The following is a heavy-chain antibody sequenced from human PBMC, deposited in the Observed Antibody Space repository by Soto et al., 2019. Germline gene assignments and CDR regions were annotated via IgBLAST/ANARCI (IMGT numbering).Heavy chain of an antibody. CDR1: GFTFSSYA. J-gene: IGHJ3*02. CDR3: AKVFQQQLVRAGAFHI. CDR2: ISGSGGST. V-gene: IGHV3-23*01. Sequence: EVQLLASGGGLVQPGGSLRLSCAASGFTFSSYAMSWVRQAPGKGLEWVSAISGSGGSTYYADSVKGRFTISRDNSKNTLYLQMNSLRAEDTAVYYCAKVFQQQLVRAGAFHIWGQGTMVTVSS. D-gene: IGHD6-13*01.